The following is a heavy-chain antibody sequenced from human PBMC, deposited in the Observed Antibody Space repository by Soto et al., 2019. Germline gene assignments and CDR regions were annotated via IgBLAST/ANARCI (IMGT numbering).Heavy chain of an antibody. CDR3: ARGYGGHSGAFDI. D-gene: IGHD2-21*02. CDR2: ISYDGSNK. J-gene: IGHJ3*02. CDR1: GFTFSTYA. Sequence: QVQLVESGGGVVQPGRSLRLSCAASGFTFSTYAIHWVRQAPGKGLEWVAIISYDGSNKYYADSVKGRFTISRDNSKNTLDLQISSLRAEDTAVYYCARGYGGHSGAFDIWGQGTMVTVSS. V-gene: IGHV3-30-3*01.